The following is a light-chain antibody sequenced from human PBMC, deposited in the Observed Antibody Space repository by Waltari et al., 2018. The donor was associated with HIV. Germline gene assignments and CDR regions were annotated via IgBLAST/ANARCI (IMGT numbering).Light chain of an antibody. V-gene: IGLV2-14*03. J-gene: IGLJ3*02. Sequence: QSALTQPASVSGSLGQSITFSCTGTSSDIGSYNYVSWYQQHPGNAPKIIIYDVTNRPAGVSNRFSGSKSGNTASLTISGLQAEDEADYYCTSFTSSSAWVFGGGTMLTVL. CDR2: DVT. CDR3: TSFTSSSAWV. CDR1: SSDIGSYNY.